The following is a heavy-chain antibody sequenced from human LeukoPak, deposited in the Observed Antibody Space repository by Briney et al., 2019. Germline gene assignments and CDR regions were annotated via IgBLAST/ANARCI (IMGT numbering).Heavy chain of an antibody. V-gene: IGHV3-74*01. Sequence: GGSLRLSCAASGFTFSSYWMHWVRQAPGKGLVWVSRINSDGSSTSYADSVKGRFTISRDNAKNTLYLQMNSLRAEDTAVYYCARGLAQTYYDFWSGYYNPRGLYGMDVWGQGTTVTVSS. D-gene: IGHD3-3*01. CDR3: ARGLAQTYYDFWSGYYNPRGLYGMDV. J-gene: IGHJ6*02. CDR2: INSDGSST. CDR1: GFTFSSYW.